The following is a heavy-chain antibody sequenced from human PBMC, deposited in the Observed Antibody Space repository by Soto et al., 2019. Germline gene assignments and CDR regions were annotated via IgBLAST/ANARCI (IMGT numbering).Heavy chain of an antibody. Sequence: GSLRLSCAASGFTFSSYAMSWVRQAPGKGLEWVSAISGSGGSTYYADSVKGRFTISRDNSKNTLYLQMNSLRAEDTVVYYCATVYYDFWSPSDYWGQGTLVTVFS. J-gene: IGHJ4*02. CDR1: GFTFSSYA. V-gene: IGHV3-23*01. CDR3: ATVYYDFWSPSDY. D-gene: IGHD3-3*01. CDR2: ISGSGGST.